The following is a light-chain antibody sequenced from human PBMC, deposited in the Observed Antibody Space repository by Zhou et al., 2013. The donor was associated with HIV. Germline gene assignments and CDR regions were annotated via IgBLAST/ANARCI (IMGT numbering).Light chain of an antibody. CDR1: QNIKTW. Sequence: DIQMTQSPSTLSASVGDRVTITCRASQNIKTWLAWYQQKPGKAPKVLIYTGSSLESGVPPRFGGSGSGTEFTLTISSLQPDDFATYYCQQYNSYARTFGQGTKVEIK. CDR2: TGS. CDR3: QQYNSYART. V-gene: IGKV1-5*03. J-gene: IGKJ1*01.